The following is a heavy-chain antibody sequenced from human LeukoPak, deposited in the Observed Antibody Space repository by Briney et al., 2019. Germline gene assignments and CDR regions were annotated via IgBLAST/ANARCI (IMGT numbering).Heavy chain of an antibody. CDR1: GFTFSSYA. V-gene: IGHV3-23*01. CDR2: ISGSGGST. J-gene: IGHJ6*02. D-gene: IGHD4-17*01. Sequence: PGGSLRLSCAASGFTFSSYAMSWVRQAPGKGLEWVSAISGSGGSTYYADSVKGRFTISRDNSKNTLYLQMNSLRAEDTAVYYCAKASGTTVTTWRILGTRDYYYYGMDVWGQGTTVTVSS. CDR3: AKASGTTVTTWRILGTRDYYYYGMDV.